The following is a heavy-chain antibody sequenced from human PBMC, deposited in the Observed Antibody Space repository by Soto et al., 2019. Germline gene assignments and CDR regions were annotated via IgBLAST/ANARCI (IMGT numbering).Heavy chain of an antibody. CDR2: IRSKAYGGTT. CDR3: TRDLY. J-gene: IGHJ4*02. V-gene: IGHV3-49*02. Sequence: WIRQAPGKGLEWVGFIRSKAYGGTTKYAASVKSRFTISRDDYKSIAFLQMDSLKTEDTAVYYCTRDLYWGQGTLVTVSS.